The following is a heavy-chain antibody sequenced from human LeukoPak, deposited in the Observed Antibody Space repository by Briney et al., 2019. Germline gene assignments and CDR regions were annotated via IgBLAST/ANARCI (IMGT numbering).Heavy chain of an antibody. V-gene: IGHV4-61*02. Sequence: SETLSLTCTVSGGSISSGSYYWSWIRQPAGKGLEWIGRIYTSGSTNYNPSLKSRVTMSVDTSKNQFSLKLSSVTAADTAVYYCATSGYRVYYYYMDVWGKGTTVTVSS. CDR1: GGSISSGSYY. CDR2: IYTSGST. CDR3: ATSGYRVYYYYMDV. J-gene: IGHJ6*03. D-gene: IGHD3-22*01.